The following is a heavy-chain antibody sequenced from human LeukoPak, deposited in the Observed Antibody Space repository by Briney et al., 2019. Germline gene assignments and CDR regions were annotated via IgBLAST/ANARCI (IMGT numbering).Heavy chain of an antibody. D-gene: IGHD3-10*01. J-gene: IGHJ4*02. V-gene: IGHV4-59*08. CDR3: ARNYYGSGSYYNFDY. Sequence: PSETLSLTCTVSGGSISSYSRSWIWHPPAKGLERIGYIYYSGGTTYNPPLTSRVTISVDTSTNQFSLKLSSLTAADTAVYYCARNYYGSGSYYNFDYWGQGVLVTVSS. CDR2: IYYSGGT. CDR1: GGSISSYS.